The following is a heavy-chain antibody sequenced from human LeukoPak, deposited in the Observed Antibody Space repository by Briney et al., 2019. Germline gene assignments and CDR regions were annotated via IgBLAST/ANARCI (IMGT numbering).Heavy chain of an antibody. J-gene: IGHJ6*03. V-gene: IGHV4-59*12. D-gene: IGHD2-2*01. Sequence: PSETLSLTCTVSNGSISPYFWSWIRQPPGKGLEWIGYIYYSGSTKYNPSLKSRVTISLDTSKKQFSLKLSSVTAADTAVYYCARDRRYCSSTSCWVMDVWGKGTTVTVSS. CDR1: NGSISPYF. CDR3: ARDRRYCSSTSCWVMDV. CDR2: IYYSGST.